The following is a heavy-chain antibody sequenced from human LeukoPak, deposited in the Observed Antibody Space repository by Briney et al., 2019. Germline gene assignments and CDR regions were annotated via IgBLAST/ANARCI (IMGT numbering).Heavy chain of an antibody. J-gene: IGHJ6*03. CDR3: VRPGSGNYMDV. CDR1: GGSFSGYY. CDR2: INHSGST. V-gene: IGHV4-34*01. D-gene: IGHD3-10*01. Sequence: SETLSLTCAVYGGSFSGYYWSWIRQPPGKGLEWIGEINHSGSTYYNPSLKSRVTISVDTSKNQFSLKLSSVTAADTAVYYCVRPGSGNYMDVWGKGTTVTVSS.